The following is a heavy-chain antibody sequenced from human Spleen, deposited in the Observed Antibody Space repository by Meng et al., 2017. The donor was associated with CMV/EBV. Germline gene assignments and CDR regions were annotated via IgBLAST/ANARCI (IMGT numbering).Heavy chain of an antibody. D-gene: IGHD1-26*01. Sequence: SVKVSCKASGYTFTGYYMRWVRQAPGQGLEWMGLIIPVFSTPNYAQKFQGRVTITTDESTSTVYMEMRSLIFEDTAVYYCARVSPGVGDGLDVWGQGTTVTVSS. CDR1: GYTFTGYY. J-gene: IGHJ3*01. CDR3: ARVSPGVGDGLDV. V-gene: IGHV1-69*05. CDR2: IIPVFSTP.